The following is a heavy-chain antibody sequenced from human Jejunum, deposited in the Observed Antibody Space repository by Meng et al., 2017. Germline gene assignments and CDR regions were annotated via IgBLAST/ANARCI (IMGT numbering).Heavy chain of an antibody. D-gene: IGHD2-15*01. V-gene: IGHV4-4*01. CDR3: AKNGYCSGGRCSSGTSFDP. Sequence: QVPLQEPAQHLVSPPATLSTTAAVSGGTISNNNYWSWVRQPPGKGLEWIGEISDGGSTSYNPSLKNRVTISIDKSKSQFSLKLSSVTAADTAVYFCAKNGYCSGGRCSSGTSFDPWGQGTLVTVSS. CDR1: GGTISNNNY. J-gene: IGHJ5*02. CDR2: ISDGGST.